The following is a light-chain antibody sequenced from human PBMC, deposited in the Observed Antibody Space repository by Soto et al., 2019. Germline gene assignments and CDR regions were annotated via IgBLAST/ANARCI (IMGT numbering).Light chain of an antibody. Sequence: SYELTQPPSVSVAPGQTASISCWENNIGSRSVHWYQQKPGQAPVLVVHDDSDRPSGIPERFSGSNSGNTATLTISRVEAGDEADYYCQVWDSTRDHFVFGTGTKVTVL. CDR1: NIGSRS. J-gene: IGLJ1*01. CDR2: DDS. CDR3: QVWDSTRDHFV. V-gene: IGLV3-21*02.